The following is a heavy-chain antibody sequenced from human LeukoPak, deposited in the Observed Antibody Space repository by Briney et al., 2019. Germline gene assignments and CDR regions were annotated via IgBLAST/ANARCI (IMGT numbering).Heavy chain of an antibody. CDR1: GFTFSRYA. CDR2: ISGSGGST. V-gene: IGHV3-23*01. CDR3: ARRAGAYSHPYDY. Sequence: GGSLRLSCAASGFTFSRYAMSWVGQAPGKGLEWVSAISGSGGSTYYADCVKGRFTISRDNSKNTLYLQMNSLRAEDTAVYYCARRAGAYSHPYDYWGQGTLVTVSS. D-gene: IGHD4/OR15-4a*01. J-gene: IGHJ4*02.